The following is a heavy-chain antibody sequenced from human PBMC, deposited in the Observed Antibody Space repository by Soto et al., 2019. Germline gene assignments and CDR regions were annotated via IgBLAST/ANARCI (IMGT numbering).Heavy chain of an antibody. V-gene: IGHV1-69*06. J-gene: IGHJ5*02. D-gene: IGHD3-22*01. CDR3: ARDRTDSGYYTNWLDP. CDR1: GGTFSSYA. CDR2: IIPIFGTI. Sequence: SVKVSCKASGGTFSSYAISWVRQAPGQGLEWVGRIIPIFGTINYAQNLQGRVTISADKSTLTSYMELHSLTSDDTALYYCARDRTDSGYYTNWLDPWGQGTQVTVSS.